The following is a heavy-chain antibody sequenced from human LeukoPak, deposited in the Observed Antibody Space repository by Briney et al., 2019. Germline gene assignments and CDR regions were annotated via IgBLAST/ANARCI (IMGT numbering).Heavy chain of an antibody. Sequence: APVKVSCKASGYTFTGYYMHWVRQAPGQGLEWMGWINPNSGGTNYAQKFQGRVTMTRDTSISTAYMELSRLRSDDTAVYYCARESRVVTATSFDYWGQGTLVTVSS. V-gene: IGHV1-2*02. CDR2: INPNSGGT. D-gene: IGHD2-21*02. J-gene: IGHJ4*02. CDR3: ARESRVVTATSFDY. CDR1: GYTFTGYY.